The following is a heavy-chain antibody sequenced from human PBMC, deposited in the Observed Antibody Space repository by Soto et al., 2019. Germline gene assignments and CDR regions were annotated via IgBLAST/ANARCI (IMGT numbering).Heavy chain of an antibody. J-gene: IGHJ4*02. CDR2: IIPILGIA. Sequence: QVQLVQSGAEVKKPGSSLKVSCKASGGTFSSYTISWVRQAPGQGLEWMGRIIPILGIANYAQKFQGRVTITADKSTSTAYMELSSLRSEDTAVYYCATMVRGVIPTPDYWGQGTLVTVSS. D-gene: IGHD3-10*01. V-gene: IGHV1-69*02. CDR1: GGTFSSYT. CDR3: ATMVRGVIPTPDY.